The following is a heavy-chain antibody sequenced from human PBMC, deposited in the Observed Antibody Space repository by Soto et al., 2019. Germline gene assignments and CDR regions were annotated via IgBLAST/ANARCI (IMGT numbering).Heavy chain of an antibody. V-gene: IGHV3-33*01. CDR1: GFTFSSYD. J-gene: IGHJ4*02. CDR2: ILFDGSNK. CDR3: ARGSGFYYGSGSYCLDY. Sequence: GGSLRLSCAASGFTFSSYDMHWVRQAPGKGLQWVAVILFDGSNKYYADSVKGRFTISRDSSKNTLYLQMNSLRAEDTALYYCARGSGFYYGSGSYCLDYWGQGTLVTVSS. D-gene: IGHD3-10*01.